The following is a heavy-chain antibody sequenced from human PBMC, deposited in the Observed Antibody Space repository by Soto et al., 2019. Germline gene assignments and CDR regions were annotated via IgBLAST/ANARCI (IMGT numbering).Heavy chain of an antibody. Sequence: GGSLRLSCAASGFTFNSYSMNWVRQAPGKGLEWVSFISSRNSFIYYADSVRGRFTISRDNAKNSVFLPMNSLRVEDTAVYYCARDPAGSTRPYYYGMDVWGQGTTVTVSS. CDR2: ISSRNSFI. D-gene: IGHD2-2*01. CDR3: ARDPAGSTRPYYYGMDV. J-gene: IGHJ6*02. V-gene: IGHV3-21*01. CDR1: GFTFNSYS.